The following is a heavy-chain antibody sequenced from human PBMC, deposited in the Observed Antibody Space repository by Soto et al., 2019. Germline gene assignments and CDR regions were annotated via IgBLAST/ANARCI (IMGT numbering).Heavy chain of an antibody. Sequence: RRLSCAASGFTFSSYAMHWVRQAPGKGLEWVAVISYDGSNKYYADSVKGRFTISRDNSKNTLYLQMNSLRAEDTAGYYCASTSGSSGWQRDWFDPWGQGTLLTVSS. J-gene: IGHJ5*02. D-gene: IGHD6-19*01. CDR2: ISYDGSNK. V-gene: IGHV3-30-3*01. CDR3: ASTSGSSGWQRDWFDP. CDR1: GFTFSSYA.